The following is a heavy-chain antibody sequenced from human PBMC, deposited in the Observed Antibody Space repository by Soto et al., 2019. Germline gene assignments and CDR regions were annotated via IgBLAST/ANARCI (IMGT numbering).Heavy chain of an antibody. CDR3: AQGYSDSARCDC. J-gene: IGHJ4*02. D-gene: IGHD6-13*01. CDR2: ISGGGGTI. Sequence: EVQLLESGGGLVQPGGSLRLSCAASGVTFSSYPMSWVRQSPGMGLEWVSAISGGGGTIYYAHAVKGRFTISRDNSRNTLFLQMNSLRVEDTAVYYCAQGYSDSARCDCWGQGTLVTVSS. CDR1: GVTFSSYP. V-gene: IGHV3-23*01.